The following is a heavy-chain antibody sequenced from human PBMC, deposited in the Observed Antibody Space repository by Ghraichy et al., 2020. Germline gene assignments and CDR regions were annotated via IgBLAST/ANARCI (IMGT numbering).Heavy chain of an antibody. J-gene: IGHJ4*02. D-gene: IGHD6-19*01. CDR2: IRGDSSAI. V-gene: IGHV3-48*02. CDR3: TRQRLARVSGWD. CDR1: GFTFEIDA. Sequence: GGSLRLSCTTSGFTFEIDAMNWVRQAPGKGPEWVSYIRGDSSAIFYAESVKGRFIISRDNAKGSLFLEMNSLREDETAVYYCTRQRLARVSGWDRGQGTLVT.